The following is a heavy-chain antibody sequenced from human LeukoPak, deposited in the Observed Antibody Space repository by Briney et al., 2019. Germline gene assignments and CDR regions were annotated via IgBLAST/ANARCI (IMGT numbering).Heavy chain of an antibody. CDR1: GGSISSGSYY. D-gene: IGHD2-15*01. V-gene: IGHV4-61*02. CDR2: IYTSGST. CDR3: AGLLCSGGSCRDAFDI. Sequence: SETLSLTCTVSGGSISSGSYYWSWIRQPAGKGLEWIGRIYTSGSTNYNPSLKSRVTISVDTSKNQFSLKLSSVTAADTAVYYCAGLLCSGGSCRDAFDIWGQGTMVTVSS. J-gene: IGHJ3*02.